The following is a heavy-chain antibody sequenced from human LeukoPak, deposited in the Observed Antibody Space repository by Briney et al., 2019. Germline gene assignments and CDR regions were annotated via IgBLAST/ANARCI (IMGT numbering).Heavy chain of an antibody. CDR3: ARERVDGDYVLDY. CDR2: TYYRSKWYN. D-gene: IGHD4-17*01. Sequence: SQTLSLTCAVSGDSVSSNSAAWNWIRQSPSRGLEWLGRTYYRSKWYNDYAVSVKSRINLNPDTSKHQFSLQLNSVTPEDTAVYYCARERVDGDYVLDYWGQGTLVTVSS. V-gene: IGHV6-1*01. CDR1: GDSVSSNSAA. J-gene: IGHJ4*02.